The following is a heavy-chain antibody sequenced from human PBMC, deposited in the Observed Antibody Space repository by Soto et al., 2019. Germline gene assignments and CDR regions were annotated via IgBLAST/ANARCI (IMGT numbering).Heavy chain of an antibody. J-gene: IGHJ5*02. CDR1: GGSISSGGYS. Sequence: QLQLQESGSGLVKPSQTLSLTCAVSGGSISSGGYSWSWIXQPPGKGLEWIGYIYHSGSTYYNPSLKSRVXXXXXXXXXXXXXXXXXXXXXXXXXXXXXXXXXXXXXXXXWFDPWGQGTLVTVSS. CDR3: XXXXXXXXXXXXWFDP. CDR2: IYHSGST. V-gene: IGHV4-30-2*01.